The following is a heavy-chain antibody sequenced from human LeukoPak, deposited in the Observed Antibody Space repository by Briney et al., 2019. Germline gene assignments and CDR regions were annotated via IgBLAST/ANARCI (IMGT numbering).Heavy chain of an antibody. CDR3: VKDGSGSYYTYYFDY. CDR1: GFTFSRYA. V-gene: IGHV3-64D*06. J-gene: IGHJ4*02. CDR2: ISSNGGST. Sequence: GGSLRLSCPASGFTFSRYAMHWVRQAPGKGLEYVSAISSNGGSTCCADSVKGRFTISRDNSKNTLYLQMSSLRAEDTAVYYCVKDGSGSYYTYYFDYWGQGTLVTVSS. D-gene: IGHD3-10*01.